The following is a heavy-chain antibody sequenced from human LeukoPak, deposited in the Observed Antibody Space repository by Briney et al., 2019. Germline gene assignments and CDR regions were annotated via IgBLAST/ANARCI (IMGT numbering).Heavy chain of an antibody. CDR1: GFTFSSYA. V-gene: IGHV3-30-3*01. CDR2: ISYDGSNK. Sequence: GGSLRLSCAASGFTFSSYAMHWVRQAPGKGLEWVAVISYDGSNKYYADSVKGRFTISRDNSKNTLYLQMNSLRAEDTAVYYCARDRGKYQLLGTFDIWGQGTVVTVSS. CDR3: ARDRGKYQLLGTFDI. J-gene: IGHJ3*02. D-gene: IGHD2-2*01.